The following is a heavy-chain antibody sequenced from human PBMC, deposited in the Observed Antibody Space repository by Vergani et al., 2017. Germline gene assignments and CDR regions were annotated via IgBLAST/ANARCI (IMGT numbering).Heavy chain of an antibody. Sequence: EVQLVASGGGLVQPGGSLRLSCAASGFTFSSYWMSWVRQAPGKGLEWVANIKQDGSEKYYVDSVKGRFTISRDNAKNSLYLQMNSLRAEDTAVYYCARGLINYDSSGYYFDYWGQGTLVTVSS. V-gene: IGHV3-7*04. CDR1: GFTFSSYW. D-gene: IGHD3-22*01. J-gene: IGHJ4*02. CDR3: ARGLINYDSSGYYFDY. CDR2: IKQDGSEK.